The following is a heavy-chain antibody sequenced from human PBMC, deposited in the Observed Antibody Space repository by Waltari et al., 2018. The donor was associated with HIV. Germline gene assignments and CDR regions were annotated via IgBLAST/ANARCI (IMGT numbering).Heavy chain of an antibody. J-gene: IGHJ4*02. CDR1: GYSISSGYY. CDR2: IYHSGST. CDR3: ARGQGLGTFDC. V-gene: IGHV4-38-2*01. Sequence: QVQLQESGPGLVKSSETLSLTCAVSGYSISSGYYWGWIRQPPGKGLEWIGIIYHSGSTNYSPSLKGRVTISADTSNNQFSLKVSSVTAADTAVYYCARGQGLGTFDCGGQGTLVTVSS. D-gene: IGHD6-19*01.